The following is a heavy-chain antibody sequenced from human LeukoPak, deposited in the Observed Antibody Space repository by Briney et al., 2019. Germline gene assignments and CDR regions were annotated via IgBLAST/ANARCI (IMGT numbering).Heavy chain of an antibody. CDR3: ARERRNTPMDV. J-gene: IGHJ6*02. CDR1: GFTFSSYS. CDR2: ISPSSSSI. V-gene: IGHV3-21*01. D-gene: IGHD5-18*01. Sequence: GGSLRLSCAASGFTFSSYSMNWVRQAPGKGLEWVSFISPSSSSIYYADSVKGRFTVSRDNAKNSLYLQMNSLRAEDTALYYCARERRNTPMDVWGQGTTVTVSS.